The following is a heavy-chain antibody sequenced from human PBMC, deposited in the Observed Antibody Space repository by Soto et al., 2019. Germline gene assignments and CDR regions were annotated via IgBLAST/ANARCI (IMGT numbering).Heavy chain of an antibody. Sequence: EEQLLESGGGLVQRGGSLRLSCAASEFTFSDYDMSWVRRAPGKGLEWVSAVSGSGRSTYYADSVKGRFTISRDNSRNTLYVQMKGLRAEDTAVYYCAEDGRGVMDVWGQGTTVTVSS. J-gene: IGHJ6*02. CDR1: EFTFSDYD. V-gene: IGHV3-23*01. D-gene: IGHD3-10*01. CDR2: VSGSGRST. CDR3: AEDGRGVMDV.